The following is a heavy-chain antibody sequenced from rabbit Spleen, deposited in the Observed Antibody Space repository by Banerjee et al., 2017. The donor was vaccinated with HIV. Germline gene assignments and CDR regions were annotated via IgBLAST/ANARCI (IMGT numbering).Heavy chain of an antibody. CDR1: GFSFSDRDV. J-gene: IGHJ4*01. CDR2: INTYTAKP. Sequence: QEQLVESGGGLVKPEGSLTLTCKASGFSFSDRDVMCWVRQAPGKGLQWIACINTYTAKPVYATWAKGRFTISRTSSTMVTLQMTSLTAADTATYFCARDLASVIGWNFNLWGQGTLVTVS. CDR3: ARDLASVIGWNFNL. D-gene: IGHD1-1*01. V-gene: IGHV1S45*01.